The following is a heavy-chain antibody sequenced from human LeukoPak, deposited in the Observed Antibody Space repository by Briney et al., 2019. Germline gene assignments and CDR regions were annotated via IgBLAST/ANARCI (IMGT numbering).Heavy chain of an antibody. CDR1: GGTFSSYA. J-gene: IGHJ5*02. CDR2: IIPIFGTA. CDR3: ARDSYDFWSGYRGTQLVRNWFDP. V-gene: IGHV1-69*13. D-gene: IGHD3-3*01. Sequence: GASVTVSCTASGGTFSSYAISWVRQAPGQGLEWMGGIIPIFGTANYAQKFQGRVTITADESTSTAYMELSSLRSEDTAVYYCARDSYDFWSGYRGTQLVRNWFDPWGQGTLVTVSS.